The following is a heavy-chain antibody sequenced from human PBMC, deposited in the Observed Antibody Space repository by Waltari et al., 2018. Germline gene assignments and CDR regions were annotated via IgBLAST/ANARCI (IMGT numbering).Heavy chain of an antibody. J-gene: IGHJ4*02. CDR2: ISNTSGTI. CDR3: ARTLPDYTSGWYGALFDY. Sequence: EVQLVESVGGLVQPGGSLRLSCAASGFPFGSHQMNWVRQAPGKGLEWVSYISNTSGTIYYGDSVKGRFTISRDNAKNSLYLQMNSLRDEDTAVYYCARTLPDYTSGWYGALFDYLGQGTLVTVSS. CDR1: GFPFGSHQ. V-gene: IGHV3-48*02. D-gene: IGHD6-19*01.